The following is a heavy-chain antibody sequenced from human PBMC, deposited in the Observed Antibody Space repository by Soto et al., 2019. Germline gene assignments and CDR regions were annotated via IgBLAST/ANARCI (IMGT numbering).Heavy chain of an antibody. J-gene: IGHJ6*01. V-gene: IGHV3-30*18. CDR3: VKDGSSGWPYFDYMDV. Sequence: QVQLVESGGGVVQPGRSLRLSCAASGFTFSSYGMHWVRQAPGKGLEWVAVILYDGSKKYYADSVKGRFTISRDNSKNPLYLQMSSLRAEDTALYFCVKDGSSGWPYFDYMDVWGQGTTVTVSS. CDR2: ILYDGSKK. D-gene: IGHD6-19*01. CDR1: GFTFSSYG.